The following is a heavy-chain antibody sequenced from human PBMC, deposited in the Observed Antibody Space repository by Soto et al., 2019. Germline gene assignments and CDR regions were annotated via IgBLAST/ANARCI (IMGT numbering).Heavy chain of an antibody. J-gene: IGHJ6*02. Sequence: GGSLRLSCAASGFTFSDHYMSWIRQAPGKGLEWVGFIRSKAYGGTTEYAASVKGRFTISRDDSKSIAYLQMNSLKTEDTAVYYCILDIVYGMDVWGQGTTVTVSS. CDR2: IRSKAYGGTT. CDR1: GFTFSDHY. D-gene: IGHD2-2*03. V-gene: IGHV3-49*03. CDR3: ILDIVYGMDV.